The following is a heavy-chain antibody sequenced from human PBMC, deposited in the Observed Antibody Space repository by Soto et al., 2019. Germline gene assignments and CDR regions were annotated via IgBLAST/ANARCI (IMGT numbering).Heavy chain of an antibody. J-gene: IGHJ6*02. CDR2: ISWKSGSI. CDR3: AKSTGGTANGLDV. D-gene: IGHD2-21*02. V-gene: IGHV3-9*01. CDR1: GFSFGDYA. Sequence: EVQLVESGGDLVQPGRSLRLSCAASGFSFGDYAMHWVRQAPGKCLEWVSGISWKSGSIGYADSVKGRFTISRDNAKNSLYLQMNSLRAEDTALYYCAKSTGGTANGLDVWGQGTTVTVSS.